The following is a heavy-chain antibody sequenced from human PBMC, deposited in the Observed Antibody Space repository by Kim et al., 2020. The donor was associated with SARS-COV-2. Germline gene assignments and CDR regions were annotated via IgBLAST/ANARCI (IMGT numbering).Heavy chain of an antibody. J-gene: IGHJ4*02. D-gene: IGHD3-16*01. V-gene: IGHV3-43D*03. CDR3: AKDPTPLGGLIDY. Sequence: GDSGKGRINLSRDNSNNSLYLQMNSLRAEDTALYYCAKDPTPLGGLIDYWGQGTLVTVSS.